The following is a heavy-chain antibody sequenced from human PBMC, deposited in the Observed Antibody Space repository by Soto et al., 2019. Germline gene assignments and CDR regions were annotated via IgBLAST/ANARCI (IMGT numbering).Heavy chain of an antibody. CDR1: GGSISSYY. J-gene: IGHJ6*03. V-gene: IGHV4-59*08. Sequence: SETLSLTCTVSGGSISSYYWSWIRQPPGKGLEWIGYIYYSGSTNYNPSLKSRVTISVDTSKNQFSLKLSSVTAADTAVYYCARQPPRGNYTSDYGYYYYMDVWGKGTTVTVSS. CDR2: IYYSGST. CDR3: ARQPPRGNYTSDYGYYYYMDV. D-gene: IGHD4-17*01.